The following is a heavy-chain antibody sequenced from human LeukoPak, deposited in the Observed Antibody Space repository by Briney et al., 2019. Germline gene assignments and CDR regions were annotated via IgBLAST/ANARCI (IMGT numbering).Heavy chain of an antibody. J-gene: IGHJ4*02. CDR3: ARFSGYDLSLGWYYDW. CDR1: GYSISSGYY. Sequence: PSETLSLTCTVSGYSISSGYYWGWIRQPPGKGLEWIGSIYHSGSTYYNPSLKSRVTISVDTSKNQFSLRLTSVTAADTAVYFCARFSGYDLSLGWYYDWWGQGTLVTVSS. V-gene: IGHV4-38-2*02. CDR2: IYHSGST. D-gene: IGHD5-12*01.